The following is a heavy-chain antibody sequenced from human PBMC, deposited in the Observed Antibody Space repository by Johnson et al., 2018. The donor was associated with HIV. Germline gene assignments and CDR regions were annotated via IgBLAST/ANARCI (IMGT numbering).Heavy chain of an antibody. V-gene: IGHV3-15*01. Sequence: VQLVGSGGGLVQPGGSLRLSCAASGFTFSSYDMHWVRQATGKGLEWVGHIKSKSDGGTTDYAAPVKGRFSIPRDESKSTVYLQMNSLKTEDSAVYYCTTDLIVVIPIGAFDVWGQGTTVTVSS. J-gene: IGHJ3*01. D-gene: IGHD2-21*01. CDR1: GFTFSSYD. CDR2: IKSKSDGGTT. CDR3: TTDLIVVIPIGAFDV.